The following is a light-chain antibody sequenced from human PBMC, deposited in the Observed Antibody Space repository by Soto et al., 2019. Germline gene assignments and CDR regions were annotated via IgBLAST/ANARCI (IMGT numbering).Light chain of an antibody. J-gene: IGKJ4*01. V-gene: IGKV3-11*01. CDR2: DTS. CDR1: QSVSSY. CDR3: QQRSNWPLT. Sequence: EIVLTQSPATLSLSPGERATLSCRASQSVSSYFAWYQQKPGQAPRLLIYDTSNRATGIPARFSGSGSGTDFTLTIGSLEPEDFAVYYCQQRSNWPLTFGGGTKVEIK.